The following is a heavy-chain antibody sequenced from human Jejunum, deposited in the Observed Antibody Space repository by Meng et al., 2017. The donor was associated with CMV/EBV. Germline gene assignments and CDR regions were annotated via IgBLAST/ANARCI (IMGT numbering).Heavy chain of an antibody. D-gene: IGHD3-3*01. Sequence: ITNNNFNWGWSRQPPGKGLEWIGSIYYTGSAYYTPSLNSRVTISRDTSKNQFSLKLNSVTAADTAVYYCARGNEDFWSGYQGTFDYWGQGTLVTVSS. CDR3: ARGNEDFWSGYQGTFDY. V-gene: IGHV4-39*07. CDR1: ITNNNFN. J-gene: IGHJ4*02. CDR2: IYYTGSA.